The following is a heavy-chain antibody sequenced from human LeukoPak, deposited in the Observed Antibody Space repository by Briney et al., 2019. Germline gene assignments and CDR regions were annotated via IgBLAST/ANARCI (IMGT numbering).Heavy chain of an antibody. V-gene: IGHV3-15*01. Sequence: GGSLRLSCTASGFTYSDAWMNWVRQVPGKGLEWVGRIKSETDGGTTDFPAHVKGRFSITREASKNTLYLQMNALRIDDTAVYFCTAAPRFTDFADSWGQGTLVTVST. J-gene: IGHJ4*02. D-gene: IGHD2-15*01. CDR3: TAAPRFTDFADS. CDR1: GFTYSDAW. CDR2: IKSETDGGTT.